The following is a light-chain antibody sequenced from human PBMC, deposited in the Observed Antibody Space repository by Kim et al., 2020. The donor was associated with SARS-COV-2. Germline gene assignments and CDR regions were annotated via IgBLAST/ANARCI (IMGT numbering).Light chain of an antibody. CDR3: QQYSSSPLT. CDR2: GAS. Sequence: SPGERATLSCRASQSLSNNYLAWYRHKPGQAPRVLIYGASSRATVVPDRFTGSWSGTDFTLTISRLEPEDFALYYCQQYSSSPLTFGQGTRLEIK. V-gene: IGKV3-20*01. CDR1: QSLSNNY. J-gene: IGKJ5*01.